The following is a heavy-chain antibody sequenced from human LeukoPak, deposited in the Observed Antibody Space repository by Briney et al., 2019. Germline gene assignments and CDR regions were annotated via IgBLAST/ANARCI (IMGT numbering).Heavy chain of an antibody. V-gene: IGHV1-69*04. Sequence: SVRVSCKASGGTFSSYAISWVRQAPGQGLEWMGRIIPILGIANYAQKFQGRVTITADKSTSTAYMELSSLRSEDTAVYYCARDSLSTMYYWGQGTLVTVSS. J-gene: IGHJ4*02. CDR1: GGTFSSYA. CDR2: IIPILGIA. D-gene: IGHD2-2*01. CDR3: ARDSLSTMYY.